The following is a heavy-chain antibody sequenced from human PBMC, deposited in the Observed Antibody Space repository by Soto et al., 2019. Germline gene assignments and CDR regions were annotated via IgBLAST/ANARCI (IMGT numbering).Heavy chain of an antibody. D-gene: IGHD2-21*02. CDR2: INPNRGVT. CDR3: ARRLGLLVTPIPGY. Sequence: ASVKVSCKASGYTFTGYHMHWVRQAPGQGLEWMGWINPNRGVTIYAQKFQGRVIMTRETPITTAYMELSRLTSDDTAVYYCARRLGLLVTPIPGYWGQGTLVTVSS. CDR1: GYTFTGYH. J-gene: IGHJ4*02. V-gene: IGHV1-2*02.